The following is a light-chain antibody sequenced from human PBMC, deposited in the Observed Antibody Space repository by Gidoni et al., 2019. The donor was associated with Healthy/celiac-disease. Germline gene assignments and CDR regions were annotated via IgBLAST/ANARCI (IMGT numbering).Light chain of an antibody. Sequence: EIVFTQSPATLSLSPGERATLSCRASQSVSSYLAWYQPKPGPAPRLLIEDAANRATGIPARFSGSGSGTDFTLTISSLEPEDFAVYYCQQRSNWPLTFXPXTKVDIK. V-gene: IGKV3-11*01. CDR3: QQRSNWPLT. CDR1: QSVSSY. CDR2: DAA. J-gene: IGKJ3*01.